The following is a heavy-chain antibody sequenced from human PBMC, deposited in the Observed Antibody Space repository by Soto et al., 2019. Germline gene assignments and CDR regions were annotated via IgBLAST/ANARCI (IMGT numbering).Heavy chain of an antibody. V-gene: IGHV3-23*01. CDR2: ISGDGGTT. CDR3: AKGDAYGGNSLVFDS. J-gene: IGHJ4*02. Sequence: GASLSLSCSASGFTFISYAMNWGRHAPGKGQEWVSVISGDGGTTYYADSVKGRFTISRDNSKNTVHLQMNSLRAEDTAVYYCAKGDAYGGNSLVFDSWGQGTLVTSPQ. CDR1: GFTFISYA. D-gene: IGHD2-21*01.